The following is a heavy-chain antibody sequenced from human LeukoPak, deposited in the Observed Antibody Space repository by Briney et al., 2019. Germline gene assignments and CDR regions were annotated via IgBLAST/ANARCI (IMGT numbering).Heavy chain of an antibody. Sequence: SVKVSCKASGGTFSSYAISWVRQAPGQGLEWMGGIIPIFGTANYAQKFQGRVTITADESTSTAYMELSSLRAEDTAVYYCAKGLRGPFYDFWSGYYDGDFDYWGQGTLVTVSS. V-gene: IGHV1-69*13. CDR2: IIPIFGTA. D-gene: IGHD3-3*01. CDR3: AKGLRGPFYDFWSGYYDGDFDY. CDR1: GGTFSSYA. J-gene: IGHJ4*02.